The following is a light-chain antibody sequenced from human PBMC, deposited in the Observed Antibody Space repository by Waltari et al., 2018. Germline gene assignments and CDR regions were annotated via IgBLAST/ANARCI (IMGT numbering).Light chain of an antibody. V-gene: IGKV3-20*01. J-gene: IGKJ3*01. CDR1: QSSNSNF. CDR3: QHYDSPFT. Sequence: EIVLTQSPGTLSLSLGARAPLTCRASQSSNSNFLAWYQQKPGQAPRLLIYGVSSRATGIPDRFSGSGSGADFTLTISRLEPEDFAVYFCQHYDSPFTFGPGTKVDIK. CDR2: GVS.